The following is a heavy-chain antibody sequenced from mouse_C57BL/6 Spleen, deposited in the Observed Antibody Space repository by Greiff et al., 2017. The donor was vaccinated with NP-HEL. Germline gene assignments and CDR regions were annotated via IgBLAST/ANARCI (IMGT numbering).Heavy chain of an antibody. CDR2: IYWDDDK. V-gene: IGHV8-12*01. Sequence: QVTLKVCGPGILQSSQTLSLTCSFSGFSLSTSGMGVSWIRQPSGKGLEWLAHIYWDDDKRSNPSLKSRLTISKDTSRNQVFLKITSVDTADTATYYCARSRIYYYGSSSLFDYWGQGTTLTVSS. CDR3: ARSRIYYYGSSSLFDY. J-gene: IGHJ2*01. D-gene: IGHD1-1*01. CDR1: GFSLSTSGMG.